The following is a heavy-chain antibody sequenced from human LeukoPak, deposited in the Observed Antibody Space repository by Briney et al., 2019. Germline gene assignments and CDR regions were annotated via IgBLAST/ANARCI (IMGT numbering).Heavy chain of an antibody. CDR3: ARVAPGIRDAFDI. Sequence: SETLSLTCTVSGGSISNYFWSWIRQPPGKGLEWIGYIFYNGNTNYNPSLESRVTISVDTSKNQFSLKLSSVTAADTAVYYCARVAPGIRDAFDIWGQGTMVTVSS. J-gene: IGHJ3*02. CDR2: IFYNGNT. D-gene: IGHD1-1*01. CDR1: GGSISNYF. V-gene: IGHV4-59*01.